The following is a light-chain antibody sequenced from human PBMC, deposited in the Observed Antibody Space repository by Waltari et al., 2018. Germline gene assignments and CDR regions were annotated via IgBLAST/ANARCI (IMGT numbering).Light chain of an antibody. CDR3: AAWDDSLSGKV. J-gene: IGLJ3*02. Sequence: QTVLTLPPSASGSPGQSVTIPCSGRCSNFGSNLLNWYQQVPGTAPKLLVYRNNQRPSGVPDRFSGSKSGTSASLAISGLQSEDEADYYCAAWDDSLSGKVFGGGTKLTVL. CDR2: RNN. CDR1: CSNFGSNL. V-gene: IGLV1-44*01.